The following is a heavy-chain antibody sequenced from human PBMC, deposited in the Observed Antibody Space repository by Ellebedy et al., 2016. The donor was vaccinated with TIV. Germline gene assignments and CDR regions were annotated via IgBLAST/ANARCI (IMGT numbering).Heavy chain of an antibody. V-gene: IGHV1-3*01. D-gene: IGHD1-26*01. Sequence: KFQGRVTISRDTSATTAYMDLSTLRSEDTAVYYCARDAPNFVGAPDYWGQGTLVTVSS. J-gene: IGHJ4*02. CDR3: ARDAPNFVGAPDY.